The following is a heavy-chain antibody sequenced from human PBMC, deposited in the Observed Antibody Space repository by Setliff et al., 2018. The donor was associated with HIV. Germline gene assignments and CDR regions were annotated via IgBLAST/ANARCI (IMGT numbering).Heavy chain of an antibody. V-gene: IGHV4-59*01. J-gene: IGHJ5*02. CDR1: GGSFTTYY. D-gene: IGHD6-19*01. CDR2: IYYSGST. CDR3: AREGLAVAGLNWFDP. Sequence: SETLSLTCAVYGGSFTTYYWSWIRQPPGKGLEWIGYIYYSGSTKYNPSLKSRVTMSVDTSKNQFSLKLSSVTAADTAVYYCAREGLAVAGLNWFDPWGQGTLVTVSS.